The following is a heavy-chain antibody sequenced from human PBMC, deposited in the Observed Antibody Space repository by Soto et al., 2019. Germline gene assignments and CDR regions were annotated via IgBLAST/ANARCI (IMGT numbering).Heavy chain of an antibody. CDR1: GYSFTSYW. CDR3: ARPGSGAVAGSYYFDY. V-gene: IGHV5-51*01. Sequence: GESLKISCKGSGYSFTSYWIGWVRQMPGKGLEWMGIIYPGDSDTRYSPSFQGQVTISADKSISTAYLQRSSLKASDTAMYYCARPGSGAVAGSYYFDYWGQGTLVTVSS. D-gene: IGHD6-19*01. J-gene: IGHJ4*02. CDR2: IYPGDSDT.